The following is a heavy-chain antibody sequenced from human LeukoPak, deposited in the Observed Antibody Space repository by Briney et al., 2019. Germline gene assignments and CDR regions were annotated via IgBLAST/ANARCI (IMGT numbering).Heavy chain of an antibody. CDR3: ARDSYYYDSSGYYLYDY. CDR1: GGSISSYY. D-gene: IGHD3-22*01. J-gene: IGHJ4*02. V-gene: IGHV4-4*07. CDR2: IYTSGST. Sequence: PSETLSLTCTVSGGSISSYYWSWIRQPAGKGLEWIGRIYTSGSTNYNPSLKSRVTTSVDTSKNQFSLKLSSVTAADTAVYYCARDSYYYDSSGYYLYDYWGQGTLVTVSS.